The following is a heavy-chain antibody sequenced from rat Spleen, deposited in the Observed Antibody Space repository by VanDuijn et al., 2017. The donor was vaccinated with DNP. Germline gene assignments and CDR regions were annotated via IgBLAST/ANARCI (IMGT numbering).Heavy chain of an antibody. Sequence: EVQLVESGGGLVRPGNSLRLSCAASGFIFSDYAMAWVRQSPKMGLEWVATIIYDGSSTFYRDSVTGRFSISRDNAKNTLYLQMDSLRSEDTATYYCTTDIDYFHYWGQGVMVTVSS. J-gene: IGHJ2*01. V-gene: IGHV5S10*01. CDR3: TTDIDYFHY. CDR1: GFIFSDYA. CDR2: IIYDGSST.